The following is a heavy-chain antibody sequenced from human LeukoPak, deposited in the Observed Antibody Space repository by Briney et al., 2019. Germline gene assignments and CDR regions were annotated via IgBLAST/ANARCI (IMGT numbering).Heavy chain of an antibody. D-gene: IGHD5-12*01. CDR1: GFPFRSYA. V-gene: IGHV3-30*02. J-gene: IGHJ4*02. Sequence: PGGSLRLSCAAAGFPFRSYAMHWVRQAPGKGLEWVAFIRYDGSYKYYADSVKGRFTISRDNSKNTLSLQMNSLRAEDTAVYYCARGPSGYHNTGGQGTLVTVSS. CDR2: IRYDGSYK. CDR3: ARGPSGYHNT.